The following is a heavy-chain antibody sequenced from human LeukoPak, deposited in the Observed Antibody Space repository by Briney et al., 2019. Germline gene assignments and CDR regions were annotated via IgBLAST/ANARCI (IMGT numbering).Heavy chain of an antibody. Sequence: GGSLRLSCAASGFTFSDYKMNWVRQAPGKGLEWVSSISTSSSHIYYADAVKGRFTISRDNAKNSLFLQMNSLRAEDTAIYYCARVYSTSWYPFDYWGQGTLVTVSS. D-gene: IGHD6-13*01. V-gene: IGHV3-21*01. CDR2: ISTSSSHI. J-gene: IGHJ4*02. CDR1: GFTFSDYK. CDR3: ARVYSTSWYPFDY.